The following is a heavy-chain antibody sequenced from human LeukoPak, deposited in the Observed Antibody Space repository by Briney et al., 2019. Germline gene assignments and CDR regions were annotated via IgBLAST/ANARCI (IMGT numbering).Heavy chain of an antibody. D-gene: IGHD6-19*01. CDR3: AKRIAVAGQLDY. J-gene: IGHJ4*02. CDR2: ITSSGAYI. V-gene: IGHV3-21*04. CDR1: GFTFNYYN. Sequence: GGSLRLSCAASGFTFNYYNMNWVRQAPGKALEWVSSITSSGAYIFYADSVRGRFTISRDNSKNTLYLQMNSLRAEDTAVYYCAKRIAVAGQLDYWGQGTLVTVSS.